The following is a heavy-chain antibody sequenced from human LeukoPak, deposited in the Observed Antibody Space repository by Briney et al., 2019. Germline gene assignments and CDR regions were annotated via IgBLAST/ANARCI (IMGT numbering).Heavy chain of an antibody. CDR1: GFTFSSYS. CDR3: ARILGFTLDY. J-gene: IGHJ4*02. Sequence: GGSLRLSCAVSGFTFSSYSMNWVRQAPGKGLEWVSYSEYSGTTSYYADSVKGRFTVSRDNAKNSLYLQMSSLRDEDTAVYYCARILGFTLDYWGQGTLVTVSA. CDR2: SEYSGTTS. V-gene: IGHV3-48*02.